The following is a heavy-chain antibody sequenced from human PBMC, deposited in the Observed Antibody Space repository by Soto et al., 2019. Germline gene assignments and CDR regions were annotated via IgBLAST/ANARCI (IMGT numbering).Heavy chain of an antibody. D-gene: IGHD1-26*01. CDR1: GYTFTTYG. CDR3: ARDQGAGAYY. J-gene: IGHJ4*02. Sequence: ASVKVSCKASGYTFTTYGISWVRQAPGQGLEWVGRIRAYNGHTNYAQKLQGRVTMTTDTSTNTAYMELRSLTSDDTAVYYCARDQGAGAYYWGQGTLVTV. CDR2: IRAYNGHT. V-gene: IGHV1-18*01.